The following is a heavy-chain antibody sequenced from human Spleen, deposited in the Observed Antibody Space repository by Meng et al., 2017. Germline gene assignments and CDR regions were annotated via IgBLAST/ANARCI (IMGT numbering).Heavy chain of an antibody. J-gene: IGHJ4*02. Sequence: QVQLPEWGAGPLKPSETLSLTCAVYGGSFSGYYWSWIRQPPGKGLEWIGEITHSGSTTYSPSLESRATISVDTSQNNLSLKLSSVTAADSAVYYCARGPTTMAHDFDYWGQGTLVTVSS. CDR3: ARGPTTMAHDFDY. CDR1: GGSFSGYY. V-gene: IGHV4-34*01. CDR2: ITHSGST. D-gene: IGHD4-11*01.